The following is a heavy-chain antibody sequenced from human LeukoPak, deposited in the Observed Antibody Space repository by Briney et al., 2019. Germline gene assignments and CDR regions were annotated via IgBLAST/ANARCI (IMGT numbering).Heavy chain of an antibody. Sequence: SETLSLTCTVSGGSISSYYWSWIRQPPGKGLEWIGYIYISGSTNYNPSLKSRVTISVDTSKNQFSLKLSSVTAADTAVYYCARRYGGYDYWGQGTLVTVSS. J-gene: IGHJ4*02. CDR1: GGSISSYY. D-gene: IGHD5-12*01. CDR3: ARRYGGYDY. CDR2: IYISGST. V-gene: IGHV4-4*09.